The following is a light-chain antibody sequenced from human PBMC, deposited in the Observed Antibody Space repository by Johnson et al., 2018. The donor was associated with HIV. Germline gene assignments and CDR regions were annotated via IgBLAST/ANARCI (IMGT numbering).Light chain of an antibody. CDR3: GTWDSSLRGGV. Sequence: QSVLTQPPSVSAAPGQKVTISCSGSSSNIGNNYVSWYQQLPGTAPKLLIYENNKRPSGIPDRFSGSKSGTSATLGITGLQTGDEADYYCGTWDSSLRGGVFGTGTK. CDR1: SSNIGNNY. CDR2: ENN. J-gene: IGLJ1*01. V-gene: IGLV1-51*02.